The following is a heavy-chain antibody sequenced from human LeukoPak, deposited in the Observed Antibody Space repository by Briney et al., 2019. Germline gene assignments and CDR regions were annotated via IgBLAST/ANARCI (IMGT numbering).Heavy chain of an antibody. V-gene: IGHV3-15*01. D-gene: IGHD4-17*01. CDR3: TTNGDYDPNGAFDI. Sequence: GGSLRLSCAASGFTFSNAWMSWVRQAPGKGLEWVGRIKSKTDGGTTDYAAPVKGRFTISRDDSKNTLYLQMNSLKTEDTVVYYCTTNGDYDPNGAFDIWGQGTMVTVSS. CDR1: GFTFSNAW. CDR2: IKSKTDGGTT. J-gene: IGHJ3*02.